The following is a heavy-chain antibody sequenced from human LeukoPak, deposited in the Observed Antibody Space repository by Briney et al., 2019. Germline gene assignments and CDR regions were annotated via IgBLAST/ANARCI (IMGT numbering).Heavy chain of an antibody. Sequence: SETLSLTCAVYGGSFSGYYWSWLRQPPGKGREWIGEINHSGSTNYNPSLKSRVTISVDTSKNQFSLKLSSVTAADTAVYYCARGSGWYYFDYWGQGTLVTVSS. CDR1: GGSFSGYY. CDR3: ARGSGWYYFDY. D-gene: IGHD6-19*01. V-gene: IGHV4-34*01. J-gene: IGHJ4*02. CDR2: INHSGST.